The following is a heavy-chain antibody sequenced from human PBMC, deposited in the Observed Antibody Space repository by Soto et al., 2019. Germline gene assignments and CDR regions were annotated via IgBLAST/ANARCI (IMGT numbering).Heavy chain of an antibody. CDR2: IYSSENT. Sequence: PSETLSLTCTVSGGSVSSSSYSWGWIRQSPGKGLEWIGTIYSSENTYYNPSLLSRVTISVDTSKNEFSLRLSSVTAADTAVYYCAVYSSDYFDYWGQGTLVTVSS. D-gene: IGHD6-19*01. J-gene: IGHJ4*02. CDR1: GGSVSSSSYS. CDR3: AVYSSDYFDY. V-gene: IGHV4-39*01.